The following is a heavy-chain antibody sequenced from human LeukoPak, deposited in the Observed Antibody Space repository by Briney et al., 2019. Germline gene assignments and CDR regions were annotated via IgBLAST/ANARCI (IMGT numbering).Heavy chain of an antibody. CDR3: ARDAPMVIGWFDP. D-gene: IGHD5-18*01. Sequence: GGSLRLSCAASGIIFSNYWMHWVRQAPGKGLEWVPYISSSSSTIYYADSVKGRFTISRDNAKNSLYLQMNSLRAEDTAVYYCARDAPMVIGWFDPWGQGTLVTVSS. CDR2: ISSSSSTI. V-gene: IGHV3-48*01. CDR1: GIIFSNYW. J-gene: IGHJ5*02.